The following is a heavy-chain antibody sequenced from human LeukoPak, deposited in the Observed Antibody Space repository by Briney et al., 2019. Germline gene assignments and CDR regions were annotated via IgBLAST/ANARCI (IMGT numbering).Heavy chain of an antibody. J-gene: IGHJ4*02. V-gene: IGHV4-38-2*02. D-gene: IGHD6-13*01. CDR3: PRDDCEYNNSWWKF. Sequence: PAETLSLSCGASGYSISSGCFCGCLRQPPEKGLEWIGSIYHSRNTYYKASLKSRVTISVDTSKNQFSLNLNSLTAADTPVYYGPRDDCEYNNSWWKFCGQGNLVTVSS. CDR2: IYHSRNT. CDR1: GYSISSGCF.